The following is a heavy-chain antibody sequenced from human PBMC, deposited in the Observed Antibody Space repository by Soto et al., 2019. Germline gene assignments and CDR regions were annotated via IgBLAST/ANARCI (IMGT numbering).Heavy chain of an antibody. J-gene: IGHJ6*02. D-gene: IGHD2-15*01. Sequence: SQTLSLTCVGSGDTVSSNSVAWNWVRQSPSRGLEWLGRTYYRSRWYSEYAVSVRSRIDINADTSKNQVSLQLNSMTPEDTAVYYCARSEEDSDYYYYGMDVWGQGTTVTVSS. CDR2: TYYRSRWYS. CDR1: GDTVSSNSVA. CDR3: ARSEEDSDYYYYGMDV. V-gene: IGHV6-1*01.